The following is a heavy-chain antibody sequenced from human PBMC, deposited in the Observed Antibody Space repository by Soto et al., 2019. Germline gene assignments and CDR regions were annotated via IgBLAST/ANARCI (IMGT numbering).Heavy chain of an antibody. Sequence: SETLSLTCAVYGGSFSDYYWSWIRQPPGKGLEWIGEINHSGSTHCNPSLKSRVTISVDTSKNQFSLKLSSVTAADTAVYYCARGSPGIGSSWWIVDYWGRGTLVSVSS. D-gene: IGHD6-13*01. CDR3: ARGSPGIGSSWWIVDY. J-gene: IGHJ4*02. CDR2: INHSGST. CDR1: GGSFSDYY. V-gene: IGHV4-34*01.